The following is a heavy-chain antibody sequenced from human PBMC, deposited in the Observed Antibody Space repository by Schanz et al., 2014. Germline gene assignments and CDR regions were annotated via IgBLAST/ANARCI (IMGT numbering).Heavy chain of an antibody. Sequence: EVQLLESGGGLVQPGGSLKLSCAASGLIFSNYVMSWVRQAPGKGLEWVSTIGTSGGTNYAESVRGRFTMSRDNSKNTLYLQMNSLRAEDTAVYYCVRDSFFAFDYWGQGTLVTVSS. CDR2: IGTSGGT. CDR3: VRDSFFAFDY. CDR1: GLIFSNYV. D-gene: IGHD3-3*01. J-gene: IGHJ4*02. V-gene: IGHV3-23*01.